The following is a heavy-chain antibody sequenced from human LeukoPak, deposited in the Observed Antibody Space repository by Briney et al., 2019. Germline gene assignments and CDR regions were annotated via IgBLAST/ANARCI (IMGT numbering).Heavy chain of an antibody. V-gene: IGHV1-8*03. D-gene: IGHD3-22*01. J-gene: IGHJ4*02. CDR3: ARDPPMVITPGDDY. CDR1: GYTFTSYD. CDR2: MNPNSGNT. Sequence: ASVKVSCKASGYTFTSYDINWVRQATGQGLEWMGWMNPNSGNTGYAQKFQGRVTITRNTSISTAYMELSRLRSDDTAVYYCARDPPMVITPGDDYWGQGTLVTVSS.